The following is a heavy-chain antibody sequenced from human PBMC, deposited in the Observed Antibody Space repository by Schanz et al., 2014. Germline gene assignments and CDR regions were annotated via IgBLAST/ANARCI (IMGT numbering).Heavy chain of an antibody. D-gene: IGHD6-19*01. CDR3: VGIHVAVAEAFY. Sequence: QVQLVESGGGLVKPGGSLRLSCAASGFIFNDYYMNWIRQAPGKGLEWLSYISRDGTTSYYADSVKGRFTISRDNAKNTLYLQMNSLRPEDTALYYCVGIHVAVAEAFYWGQGALVIVS. V-gene: IGHV3-11*04. CDR1: GFIFNDYY. J-gene: IGHJ4*02. CDR2: ISRDGTTS.